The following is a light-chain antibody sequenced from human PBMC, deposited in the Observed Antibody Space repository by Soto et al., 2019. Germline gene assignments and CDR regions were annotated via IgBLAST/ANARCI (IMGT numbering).Light chain of an antibody. Sequence: EIVLTQSPATLALSAGYRAPLSCRPSRSVSRYLAWYQPQPGQAPRPXXYDASNRATGIPARFSVSGSGTDFTLTLSSIETEDFAVYDCPPRSKWHTWTFRQGTKV. CDR3: PPRSKWHTWT. CDR2: DAS. V-gene: IGKV3-11*01. J-gene: IGKJ1*01. CDR1: RSVSRY.